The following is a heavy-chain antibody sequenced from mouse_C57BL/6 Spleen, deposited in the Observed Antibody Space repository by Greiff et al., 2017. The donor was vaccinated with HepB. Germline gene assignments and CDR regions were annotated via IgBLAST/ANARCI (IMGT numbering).Heavy chain of an antibody. D-gene: IGHD1-1*01. J-gene: IGHJ2*01. Sequence: QVRLQQPGAELVKPGASVKMSCKASGYTFTSYWITWVKQRPGQGLEWIGDIYPGSGSTNYNEKFKSKATLTVDTSSSTAYMQLSSLTSEDSAVYYCARVAGDITTVVATRYYFDYWGQGTTLTVSS. V-gene: IGHV1-55*01. CDR2: IYPGSGST. CDR1: GYTFTSYW. CDR3: ARVAGDITTVVATRYYFDY.